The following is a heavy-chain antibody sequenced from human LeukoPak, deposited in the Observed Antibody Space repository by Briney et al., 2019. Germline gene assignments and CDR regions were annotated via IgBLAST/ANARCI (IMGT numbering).Heavy chain of an antibody. J-gene: IGHJ4*02. CDR3: ARDGSSSWYQGDY. CDR1: GFTFSSYW. Sequence: GGSLRLSCVASGFTFSSYWMHWVRQAPGKGLVWVSRINGVGSTTSYADSVKGGFTVSRDNAKNTLYLQINSLTAEDTAVYYCARDGSSSWYQGDYWGQGTLVTVSS. V-gene: IGHV3-74*01. CDR2: INGVGSTT. D-gene: IGHD6-13*01.